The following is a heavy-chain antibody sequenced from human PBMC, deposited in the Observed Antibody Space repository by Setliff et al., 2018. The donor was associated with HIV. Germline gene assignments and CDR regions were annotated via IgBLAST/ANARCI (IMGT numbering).Heavy chain of an antibody. D-gene: IGHD2-8*02. CDR2: IYWNDDK. J-gene: IGHJ4*02. V-gene: IGHV2-5*01. CDR3: AQNRDHTGPYYYDY. CDR1: GLSLDTSGVG. Sequence: SGPTLVNPTQPFTLTCTFSGLSLDTSGVGVGWIRQPPGEALEWLALIYWNDDKRYNPSLKSRLTITKDTPKNQVVLTMTNMDPVGTATYYCAQNRDHTGPYYYDYWGQGALVTVSS.